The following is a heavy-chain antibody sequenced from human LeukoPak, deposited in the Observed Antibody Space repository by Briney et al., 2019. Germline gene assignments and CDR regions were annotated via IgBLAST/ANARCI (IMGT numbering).Heavy chain of an antibody. CDR1: GYTFTSYG. Sequence: ASVKVSCKASGYTFTSYGISWVRQAPGQGLEWMGWISAYNGNTNYARKLQGRVTMTTDTSTSTAYMELRSLRSDDTAVYYCARGPFGVVMKPFDYWGQGTLVTVSS. D-gene: IGHD3-3*01. CDR3: ARGPFGVVMKPFDY. CDR2: ISAYNGNT. J-gene: IGHJ4*02. V-gene: IGHV1-18*01.